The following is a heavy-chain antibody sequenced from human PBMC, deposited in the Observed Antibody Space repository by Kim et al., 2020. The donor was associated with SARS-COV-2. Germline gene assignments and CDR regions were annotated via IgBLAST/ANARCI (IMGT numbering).Heavy chain of an antibody. Sequence: SETLSLTCAVYGGSFSGYYWSWIRQPPGKGLEWIGEINHSGSTNYNPSLKSRVTISVDTSKNQFSLKLSSVTAADTAVYYCARGLRNLWGLIAARRSWF. D-gene: IGHD6-6*01. CDR1: GGSFSGYY. CDR2: INHSGST. CDR3: ARGLRNLWGLIAARRSWF. J-gene: IGHJ5*01. V-gene: IGHV4-34*01.